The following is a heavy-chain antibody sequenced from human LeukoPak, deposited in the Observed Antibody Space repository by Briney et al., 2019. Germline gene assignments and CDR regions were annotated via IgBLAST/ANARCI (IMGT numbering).Heavy chain of an antibody. V-gene: IGHV4-38-2*01. D-gene: IGHD1-7*01. CDR2: IYHSGST. CDR1: GYSISSGYY. J-gene: IGHJ4*02. Sequence: SETLPLTCAVSGYSISSGYYWAWIRQPPGKGLEWIGSIYHSGSTYYNPSLKSRVTISVDTSKNQFSLRLSSVTAADTAMYYCARSISTTGTDYWGQGTLVTVSS. CDR3: ARSISTTGTDY.